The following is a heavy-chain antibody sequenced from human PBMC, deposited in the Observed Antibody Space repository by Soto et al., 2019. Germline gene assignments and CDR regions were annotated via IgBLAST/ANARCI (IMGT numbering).Heavy chain of an antibody. V-gene: IGHV3-74*01. J-gene: IGHJ5*02. CDR1: GFPFSHYW. D-gene: IGHD3-16*01. Sequence: GGSLRLSCAASGFPFSHYWMHWVRQTPGKGLVWVSRINPAGTITNYADSVEGRFTISRDNADSALFLQMNSLSAEDTAIYYCTSDTFGLRDTWGQGTLVTVSS. CDR3: TSDTFGLRDT. CDR2: INPAGTIT.